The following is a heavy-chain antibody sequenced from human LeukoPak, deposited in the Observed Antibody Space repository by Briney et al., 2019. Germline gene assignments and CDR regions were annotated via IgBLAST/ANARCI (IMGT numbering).Heavy chain of an antibody. CDR1: GGSISSYY. CDR2: IYYSGST. V-gene: IGHV4-59*01. Sequence: SETLPLTCTVSGGSISSYYWSWIRQPPGKGLEWIGYIYYSGSTNYNPSLKSRVTISVDTSKNQFSLKLSSVTAADTAVYYCAGEATAAAGTIDYWGQGTLVTVSS. J-gene: IGHJ4*02. D-gene: IGHD6-13*01. CDR3: AGEATAAAGTIDY.